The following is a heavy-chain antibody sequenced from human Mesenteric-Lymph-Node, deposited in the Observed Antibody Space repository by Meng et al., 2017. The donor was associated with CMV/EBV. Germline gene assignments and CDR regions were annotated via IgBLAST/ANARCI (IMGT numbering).Heavy chain of an antibody. CDR3: ARGPVGDY. V-gene: IGHV3-21*01. CDR2: ISSSSSYI. CDR1: GFNFNNYV. Sequence: GGSLRLSCAASGFNFNNYVMNWVRQAPGKGLEWVSSISSSSSYIFYADSVKGRFTISRDNAKNSLYLQMNSLRVEDTAVYYCARGPVGDYWGQGTLVTVSS. J-gene: IGHJ4*02.